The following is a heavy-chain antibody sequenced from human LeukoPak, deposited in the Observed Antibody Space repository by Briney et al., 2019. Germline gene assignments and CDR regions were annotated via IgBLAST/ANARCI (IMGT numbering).Heavy chain of an antibody. Sequence: SETLSLTCTVSGASVSSASYWTWIRQPPGKGVEWIAHIYDGVNTNYNPSLKSRVTISVDTSKNQFSLRLNSVTAADTAVYYCARSRAFNSGAFDPWGQGTLVTVSS. D-gene: IGHD1-26*01. CDR3: ARSRAFNSGAFDP. V-gene: IGHV4-61*01. CDR2: IYDGVNT. CDR1: GASVSSASY. J-gene: IGHJ5*02.